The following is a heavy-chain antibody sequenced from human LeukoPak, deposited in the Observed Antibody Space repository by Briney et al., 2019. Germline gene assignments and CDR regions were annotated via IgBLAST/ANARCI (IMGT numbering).Heavy chain of an antibody. J-gene: IGHJ3*02. CDR3: ARVRTHYVWGSYRYGAFDI. V-gene: IGHV6-1*01. Sequence: SQTLSLTCAISGGSVSSNSAAWNWIRQSPSRGLEWLGRTYYRSKWYNDYAVSVKSRITINPDTSKNQFSLQLNSVTPEDTAVYYCARVRTHYVWGSYRYGAFDIWGQGTMVTVSS. CDR2: TYYRSKWYN. D-gene: IGHD3-16*02. CDR1: GGSVSSNSAA.